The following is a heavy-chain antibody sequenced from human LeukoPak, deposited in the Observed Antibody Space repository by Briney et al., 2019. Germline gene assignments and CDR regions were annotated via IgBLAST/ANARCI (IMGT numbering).Heavy chain of an antibody. D-gene: IGHD2-2*01. CDR2: IWYDGSNK. CDR3: ARAYRSSTSCYAFNYYYYGMDV. CDR1: GFTFSSYG. V-gene: IGHV3-33*01. J-gene: IGHJ6*02. Sequence: HPGRSLRLSCAASGFTFSSYGMHWVRQAPGKGLEWVAVIWYDGSNKYYADSVKGRFTISRDNSKNTLYLQMNSLRAEDTAVYYCARAYRSSTSCYAFNYYYYGMDVWGQGTTVTVSS.